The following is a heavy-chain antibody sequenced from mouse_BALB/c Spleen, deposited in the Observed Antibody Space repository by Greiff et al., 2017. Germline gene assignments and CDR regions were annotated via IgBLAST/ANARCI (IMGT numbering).Heavy chain of an antibody. J-gene: IGHJ2*01. Sequence: DVKLVESGPELVKPGASVKISCKASGYSFTGYFMNWVKQSHGKSLEWIGRINPYNGDTFYNQKFKGKATLTVDKSSSTAHMELLSLTSEDSAVYYCGRGGYGNYGNYFDYWGQGTTLTVSS. CDR1: GYSFTGYF. CDR3: GRGGYGNYGNYFDY. V-gene: IGHV1-37*01. CDR2: INPYNGDT. D-gene: IGHD2-10*02.